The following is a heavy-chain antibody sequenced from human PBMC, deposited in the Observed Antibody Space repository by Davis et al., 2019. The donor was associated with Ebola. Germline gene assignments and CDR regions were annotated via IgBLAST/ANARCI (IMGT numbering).Heavy chain of an antibody. V-gene: IGHV2-26*01. CDR3: ARMYVEYYYDSSGYYSAYYFDY. J-gene: IGHJ4*02. D-gene: IGHD3-22*01. Sequence: SWIRQPPGKALEWLAHIFSNDEKSYSTSLKSRLTISKDTSKSQVVLTMTNMDPVDTATYYCARMYVEYYYDSSGYYSAYYFDYWGQGTLVTVSS. CDR2: IFSNDEK.